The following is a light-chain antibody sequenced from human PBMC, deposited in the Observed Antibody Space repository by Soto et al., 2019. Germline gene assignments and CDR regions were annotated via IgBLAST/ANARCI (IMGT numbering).Light chain of an antibody. CDR2: DAS. CDR1: QSISSY. Sequence: TQSPSTLSASVGDRVTITCRASQSISSYLAWYQQKPGQAPRLLIYDASNRATGIPARFSGSGSGTDFTLTISSLEPEDFAVYYCQQYGNSRGTFGQGTKGDIK. V-gene: IGKV3-11*01. J-gene: IGKJ1*01. CDR3: QQYGNSRGT.